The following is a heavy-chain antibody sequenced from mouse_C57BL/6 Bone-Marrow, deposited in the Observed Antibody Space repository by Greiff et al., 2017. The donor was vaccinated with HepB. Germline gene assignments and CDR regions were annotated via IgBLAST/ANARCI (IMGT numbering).Heavy chain of an antibody. Sequence: EVKVVESGGGLVKPGGSLKLSCAASGFTFSSYAMSWVRQTPEMRLEWVATISDGGSYTYYPDNVKGRFTISRDNAKNNLYLQMSHLKSEDTAMYYCAREGDYSNYEDAMDYWGQGTSVTVSS. CDR1: GFTFSSYA. CDR3: AREGDYSNYEDAMDY. V-gene: IGHV5-4*01. CDR2: ISDGGSYT. J-gene: IGHJ4*01. D-gene: IGHD2-5*01.